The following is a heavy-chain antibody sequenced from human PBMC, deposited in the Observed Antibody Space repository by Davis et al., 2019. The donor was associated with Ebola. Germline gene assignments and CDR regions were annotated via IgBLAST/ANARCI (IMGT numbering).Heavy chain of an antibody. D-gene: IGHD3-10*01. CDR1: GYSFTSYW. Sequence: GESLKISCKGSGYSFTSYWIGWVRQMPGKGLEWMGIIYPGDSETRYSPSFQGQVTISADKSIDTAYLQWSSPKASDTAMYYCARRNYYGSGSQYSHFDYWGQGTLVTVSS. CDR3: ARRNYYGSGSQYSHFDY. J-gene: IGHJ4*02. CDR2: IYPGDSET. V-gene: IGHV5-51*01.